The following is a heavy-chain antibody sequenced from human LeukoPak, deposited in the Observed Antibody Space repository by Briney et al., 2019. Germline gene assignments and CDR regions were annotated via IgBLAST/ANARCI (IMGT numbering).Heavy chain of an antibody. CDR2: IGSSGGSI. Sequence: GGSLRLSCAASGFTFNDYYMSWIRQAPGKGLEWISYIGSSGGSINYADSVKGRFTISRDNAKNSLSLQMNSLRAEDTAVYYCVRGRTSGSSWPFDYWGQGTLVTVSS. J-gene: IGHJ4*02. V-gene: IGHV3-11*04. CDR1: GFTFNDYY. D-gene: IGHD6-13*01. CDR3: VRGRTSGSSWPFDY.